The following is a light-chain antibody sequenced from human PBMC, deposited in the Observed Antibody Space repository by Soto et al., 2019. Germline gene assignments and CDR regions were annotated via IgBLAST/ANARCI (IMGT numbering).Light chain of an antibody. Sequence: DIQMTQSPSTLSASVGDRVTITCRASQSSNNWLAWYQQKPCKAPKLLIYEASSLLSGVPSRFSGSGSGTAFTLPISSLQADDFADYYCQQYASDSSTFGQGTKLDI. V-gene: IGKV1-5*03. CDR2: EAS. CDR1: QSSNNW. J-gene: IGKJ2*01. CDR3: QQYASDSST.